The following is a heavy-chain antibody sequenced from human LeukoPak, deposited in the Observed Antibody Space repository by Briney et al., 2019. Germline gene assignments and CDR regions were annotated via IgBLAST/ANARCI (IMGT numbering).Heavy chain of an antibody. Sequence: GGSLRLSCAASTFTFSDYSMSWVRQAPGRGLEWVANIKEDGSEEDYVDSVKGRFTISRDNAKNSLYLQMNSLRAEDTALYYCARDPRAFDIWGQGTMVTVSS. CDR3: ARDPRAFDI. V-gene: IGHV3-7*03. J-gene: IGHJ3*02. CDR2: IKEDGSEE. CDR1: TFTFSDYS.